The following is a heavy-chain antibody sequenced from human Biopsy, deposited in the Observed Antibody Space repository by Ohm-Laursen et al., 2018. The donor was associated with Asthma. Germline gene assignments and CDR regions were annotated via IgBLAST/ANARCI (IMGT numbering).Heavy chain of an antibody. CDR2: VHSSGST. J-gene: IGHJ4*02. Sequence: PSQTLSLTCPVSPGSINDYYWNWIRQFPGKGLEWIGYVHSSGSTRFNPSLKSRVTISVDTSKNQLSLNLTSVIAADTAVYYCARDQGDSKFDYWGQGILVTVSS. CDR3: ARDQGDSKFDY. V-gene: IGHV4-59*01. D-gene: IGHD3-16*01. CDR1: PGSINDYY.